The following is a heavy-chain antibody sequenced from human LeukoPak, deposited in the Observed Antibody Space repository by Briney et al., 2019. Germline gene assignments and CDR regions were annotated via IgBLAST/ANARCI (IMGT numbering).Heavy chain of an antibody. J-gene: IGHJ4*02. CDR1: GFTFSSYA. Sequence: GGSLRLSCAASGFTFSSYAMNWVRQAPGKGLEWVSTISNSGDRTYYADSVKGRFTISRDNSKNTLYLQMNSLRTEDTAVYYCAKDFVPRGGSYFPGFDYWGQGTLVIVCS. D-gene: IGHD1-26*01. V-gene: IGHV3-23*01. CDR2: ISNSGDRT. CDR3: AKDFVPRGGSYFPGFDY.